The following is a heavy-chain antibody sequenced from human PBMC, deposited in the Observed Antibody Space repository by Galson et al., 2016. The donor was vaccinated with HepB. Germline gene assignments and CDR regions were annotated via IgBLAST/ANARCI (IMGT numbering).Heavy chain of an antibody. CDR2: ISSSSSYT. Sequence: SLRLSCAASGFNFNDYYMGWIRQAPGKGLEWVSYISSSSSYTNHADFVKGRFTISRDNSKNTLYLYMNNLTAGDTAIYYCGKHGGFDYWGQGALVTVSS. J-gene: IGHJ4*02. D-gene: IGHD3-16*01. V-gene: IGHV3-11*03. CDR1: GFNFNDYY. CDR3: GKHGGFDY.